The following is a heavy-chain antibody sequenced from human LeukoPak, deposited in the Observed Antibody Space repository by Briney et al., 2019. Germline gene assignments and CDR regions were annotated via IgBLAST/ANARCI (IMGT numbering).Heavy chain of an antibody. CDR1: GYTFTSYA. D-gene: IGHD6-19*01. Sequence: GASVKVSCKASGYTFTSYAMHWVRQAPGQRLEWMGWINAGNGNTKYSQKFQGRVTITRDASASTAYMELSSLRSEDTAVYYCARDRAYSSGWYDPAYYFDYWGQGTLVTVSS. J-gene: IGHJ4*02. CDR2: INAGNGNT. V-gene: IGHV1-3*01. CDR3: ARDRAYSSGWYDPAYYFDY.